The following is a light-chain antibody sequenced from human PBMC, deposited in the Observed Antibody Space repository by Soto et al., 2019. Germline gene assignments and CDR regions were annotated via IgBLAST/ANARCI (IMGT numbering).Light chain of an antibody. V-gene: IGKV3-11*01. CDR2: GAF. J-gene: IGKJ5*01. CDR3: QQRNTWPPVT. Sequence: EIGLTQSPATLSLSPGERATLSCRASPSVPYFVAWYQQKPGQAPRLLIYGAFNRATGIPARFSGSGSGTDFTLTINSLEPEDSAIYYCQQRNTWPPVTFGQGTRLEIK. CDR1: PSVPYF.